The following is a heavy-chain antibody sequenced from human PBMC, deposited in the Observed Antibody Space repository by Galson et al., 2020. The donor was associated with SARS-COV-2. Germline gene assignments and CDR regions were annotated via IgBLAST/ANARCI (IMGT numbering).Heavy chain of an antibody. D-gene: IGHD3-3*01. Sequence: GESLKISCKASGYTFTSYGISWVRQAPGQGLEWMGWISAYNGNTNYAQKLQGRVTMTTDTSTSTAYMELRSLRSDDTAVYYCARGGDGVIFGVVLQGSWFDPWGQGT. V-gene: IGHV1-18*04. CDR2: ISAYNGNT. CDR1: GYTFTSYG. CDR3: ARGGDGVIFGVVLQGSWFDP. J-gene: IGHJ5*02.